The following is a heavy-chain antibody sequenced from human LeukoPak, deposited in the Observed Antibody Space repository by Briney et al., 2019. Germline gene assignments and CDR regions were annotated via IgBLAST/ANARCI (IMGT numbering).Heavy chain of an antibody. CDR3: AKDPQLST. V-gene: IGHV3-23*01. CDR2: ISFSGDNS. D-gene: IGHD5-24*01. Sequence: VGLLRLSCAATGFNFRDAAMTWVRQAPGEGLEWVSLISFSGDNSYYADSVKGRFTISRDNSKNTLSLQMNSLRVEDTAIYYCAKDPQLSTWGLGTMVTVSS. J-gene: IGHJ3*01. CDR1: GFNFRDAA.